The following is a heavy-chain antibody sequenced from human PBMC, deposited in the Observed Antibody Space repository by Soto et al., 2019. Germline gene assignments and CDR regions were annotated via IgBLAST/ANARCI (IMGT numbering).Heavy chain of an antibody. Sequence: QVQLVQSGAEVKKPGASVKVSCKASGYTFTSYYMHWVRQAPGQGLEWMGIINPSGGSTSYAQKFQGRVTMTRDTSTSTVYMELSSLRSEDMAVYYCASMDYGDYVCDYWGQGTLVTVSS. V-gene: IGHV1-46*03. CDR2: INPSGGST. J-gene: IGHJ4*02. CDR3: ASMDYGDYVCDY. D-gene: IGHD4-17*01. CDR1: GYTFTSYY.